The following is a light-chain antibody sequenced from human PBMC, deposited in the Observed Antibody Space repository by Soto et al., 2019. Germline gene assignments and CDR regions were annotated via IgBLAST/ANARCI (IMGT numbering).Light chain of an antibody. CDR1: QSISSY. CDR3: QQNYSPPPIT. CDR2: AAS. Sequence: DLQMTQSPSSLSASVGDRATITCRASQSISSYLNWYQQKPGKAPKLLIYAASSLQSGVPSRFSGSGSGTDFTLTISSLQPEDFATYYCQQNYSPPPITFGQGTRLEIK. V-gene: IGKV1-39*01. J-gene: IGKJ5*01.